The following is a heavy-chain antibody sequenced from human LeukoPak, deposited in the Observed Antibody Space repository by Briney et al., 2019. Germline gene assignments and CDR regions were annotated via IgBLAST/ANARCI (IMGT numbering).Heavy chain of an antibody. V-gene: IGHV3-7*01. Sequence: GGSLRLSCAASGFTFSIYWMSWVRQAPGKGLEWVANIKQDGSEKYYVDSVKGRFTISRDNAKNSLYLQMNSLRAEDTAVYYCARVFYFDYWGQGTLVTVSS. CDR3: ARVFYFDY. J-gene: IGHJ4*02. CDR2: IKQDGSEK. CDR1: GFTFSIYW.